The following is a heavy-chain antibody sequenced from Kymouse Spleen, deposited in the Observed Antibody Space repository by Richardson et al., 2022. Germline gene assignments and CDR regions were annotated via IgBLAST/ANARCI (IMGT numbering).Heavy chain of an antibody. V-gene: IGHV4-39*01. CDR3: ARQSGSYYYYYYGMDV. CDR2: IYYSGST. CDR1: GGSISSSSYY. J-gene: IGHJ6*02. D-gene: IGHD1-26*01. Sequence: QLQLQESGPGLVKPSETLSLTCTVSGGSISSSSYYWGWIRQPPGKGLEWIGSIYYSGSTYYNPSLKSRVTISVDTSKNQFSLKLSSVTAADTAVYYCARQSGSYYYYYYGMDVWGQGTTVTVSS.